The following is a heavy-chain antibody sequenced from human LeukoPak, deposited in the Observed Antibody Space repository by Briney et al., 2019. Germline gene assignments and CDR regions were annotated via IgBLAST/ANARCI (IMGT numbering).Heavy chain of an antibody. V-gene: IGHV4-39*01. CDR3: ARHVQTSGWYLRPSWFDP. D-gene: IGHD6-19*01. CDR2: TYYSGST. CDR1: GDSFSNSHYY. J-gene: IGHJ5*02. Sequence: PSETLSLTCTVSGDSFSNSHYYWGWIRQPPGKGLEWIGTTYYSGSTDYNPSLMSRVTIFVDTSKNHLSLSLSSVTAADTAVYYCARHVQTSGWYLRPSWFDPWGQGALVTVSS.